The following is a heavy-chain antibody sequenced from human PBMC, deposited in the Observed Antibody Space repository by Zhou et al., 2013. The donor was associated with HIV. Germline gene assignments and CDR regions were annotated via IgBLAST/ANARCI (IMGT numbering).Heavy chain of an antibody. Sequence: QVQLQESGPGLVKPSETLSLTCTVSGDSMDSHYWSWIRQPPRKRLEWIGYIHSGGSTNYNPSLRGRVSISVDTSKNQFSLKLNYVTATDTAVYFCASLPVEYNYDSSGYYGAFDYWGQGTLVTVSS. J-gene: IGHJ4*02. CDR3: ASLPVEYNYDSSGYYGAFDY. D-gene: IGHD3-22*01. V-gene: IGHV4-59*11. CDR2: IHSGGST. CDR1: GDSMDSHY.